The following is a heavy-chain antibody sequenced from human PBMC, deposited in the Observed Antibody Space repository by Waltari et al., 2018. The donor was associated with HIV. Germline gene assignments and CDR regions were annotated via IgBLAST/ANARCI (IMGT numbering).Heavy chain of an antibody. CDR2: MNREGVST. D-gene: IGHD3-16*01. V-gene: IGHV3-74*01. CDR1: GFTFSSYW. J-gene: IGHJ4*02. CDR3: ASLYNYVWGSPPPFDY. Sequence: EVQLVESGGGLVQPGGSLRLSCAASGFTFSSYWMHWVRQAPGKGLVWVSRMNREGVSTNYANSGKGRVTISRDNAKTTVYLQMTSLRAEDTALYYCASLYNYVWGSPPPFDYWGQGTLVTVSS.